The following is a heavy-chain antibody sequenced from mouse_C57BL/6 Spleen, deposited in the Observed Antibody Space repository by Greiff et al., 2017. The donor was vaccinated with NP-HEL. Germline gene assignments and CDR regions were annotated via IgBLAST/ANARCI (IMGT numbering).Heavy chain of an antibody. V-gene: IGHV5-16*01. D-gene: IGHD2-5*01. J-gene: IGHJ4*01. CDR3: ARAYSNYFYAMDY. CDR1: GFTFSDYY. Sequence: DVHLVESEGGLVQPGSSMKLSCTASGFTFSDYYMAWVRQVPEKGLEWVANINYDGSSTYYLDYLKSRFIISRDNAKNILYLQMSSLKSEDTATYYCARAYSNYFYAMDYWGQGTSVTVSS. CDR2: INYDGSST.